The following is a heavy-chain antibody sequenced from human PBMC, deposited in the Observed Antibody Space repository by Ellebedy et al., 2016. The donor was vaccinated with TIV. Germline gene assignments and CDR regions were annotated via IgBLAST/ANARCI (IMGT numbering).Heavy chain of an antibody. CDR3: ARGRNYDILTGYYYAFDI. J-gene: IGHJ3*02. V-gene: IGHV4-4*07. D-gene: IGHD3-9*01. CDR1: GGSISSYY. Sequence: SETLSLTXTVSGGSISSYYWSWIRQPAGKGLEWIGRIYTSGSTNYNPSLKSRVTMSVDTSKNQFSLKLSSVTAADTAVYYCARGRNYDILTGYYYAFDIWGQGTMVTVSS. CDR2: IYTSGST.